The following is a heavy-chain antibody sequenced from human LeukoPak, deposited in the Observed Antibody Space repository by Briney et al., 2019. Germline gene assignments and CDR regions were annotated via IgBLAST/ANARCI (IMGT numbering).Heavy chain of an antibody. D-gene: IGHD2-15*01. Sequence: PGGSLRLSCAASGFTVSCNYMSWVRQAPGKGLEWVSVIYSGGSTYYADSVKGRFTISRDNSKNTLYLQMNSLRAEDTAVYYCARRINGYYYGMDVWGQGTTVTVSS. CDR1: GFTVSCNY. CDR2: IYSGGST. V-gene: IGHV3-66*01. J-gene: IGHJ6*02. CDR3: ARRINGYYYGMDV.